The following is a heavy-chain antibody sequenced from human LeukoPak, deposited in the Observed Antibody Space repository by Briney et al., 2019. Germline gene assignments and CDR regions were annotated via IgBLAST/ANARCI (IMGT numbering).Heavy chain of an antibody. CDR1: GGSISSYY. V-gene: IGHV4-59*01. CDR3: ARRVVVAATSWFDP. J-gene: IGHJ5*02. D-gene: IGHD2-15*01. CDR2: IYYSGST. Sequence: SETLSLTCTVSGGSISSYYWSWIRQPPGKGLEWIGYIYYSGSTNYNPSPKSRVTISVDTPKNQFSLKLSSVTAADTAVYYCARRVVVAATSWFDPWGQGTLVTVSS.